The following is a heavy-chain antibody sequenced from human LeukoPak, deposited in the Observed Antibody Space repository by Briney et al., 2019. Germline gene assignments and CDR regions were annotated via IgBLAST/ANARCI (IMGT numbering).Heavy chain of an antibody. V-gene: IGHV3-48*01. CDR1: GFTFSTYS. D-gene: IGHD6-13*01. CDR3: ARGRGSSWYFAVFDY. CDR2: ISTSSSII. Sequence: PGGSLRLSCAASGFTFSTYSMNWVRQAPGKGLEWVSYISTSSSIIYYADSVEGRFTISRDNAKNSLYLQMNSLRAEDTAVYFCARGRGSSWYFAVFDYWGQGTLVAVSS. J-gene: IGHJ4*02.